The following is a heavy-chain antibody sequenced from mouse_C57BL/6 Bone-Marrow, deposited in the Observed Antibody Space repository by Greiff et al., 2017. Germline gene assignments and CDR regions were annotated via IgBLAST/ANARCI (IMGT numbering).Heavy chain of an antibody. CDR1: GFNIKDDY. CDR2: IDPENGDT. Sequence: VQLQRSGAELVRPGASVKLSCTASGFNIKDDYMHWVKQRPEQGLEWIGWIDPENGDTEYASKFQGKATITADTSSNTAYLQLSSLTSEDTAVYYCTVYGPWFAYWGQGTLVTVSA. V-gene: IGHV14-4*01. CDR3: TVYGPWFAY. J-gene: IGHJ3*01. D-gene: IGHD1-1*01.